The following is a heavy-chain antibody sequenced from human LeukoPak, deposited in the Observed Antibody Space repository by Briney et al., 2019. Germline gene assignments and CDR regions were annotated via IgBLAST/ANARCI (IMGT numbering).Heavy chain of an antibody. CDR3: AKGATVDY. J-gene: IGHJ4*02. CDR1: GFTFDDYA. D-gene: IGHD1-26*01. Sequence: GGSLRLSCAASGFTFDDYAMHWVRQAPGKGLEWVSGISWNSGSIGYADSVKGRFTISRDNAKNSLYLQMNSPRAGDTALYYCAKGATVDYWGQGTLVTVSS. CDR2: ISWNSGSI. V-gene: IGHV3-9*01.